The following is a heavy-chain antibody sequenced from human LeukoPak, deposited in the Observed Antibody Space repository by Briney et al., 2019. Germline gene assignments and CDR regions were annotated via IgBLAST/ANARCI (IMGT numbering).Heavy chain of an antibody. V-gene: IGHV4-59*08. D-gene: IGHD5-18*01. CDR1: GGSISSYY. J-gene: IGHJ4*02. CDR2: IYYSGST. CDR3: ASSKDSYGYGYFDY. Sequence: PSETLSLTCTVSGGSISSYYWSWIRQPPGKGLEWIGYIYYSGSTNYNPSLKSRVTISVDPSKNQFSLKLSSVTAADTAVYYCASSKDSYGYGYFDYWGQGTLVTVSS.